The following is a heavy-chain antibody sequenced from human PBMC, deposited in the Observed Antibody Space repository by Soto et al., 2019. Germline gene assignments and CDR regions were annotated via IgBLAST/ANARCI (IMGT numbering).Heavy chain of an antibody. J-gene: IGHJ6*03. Sequence: GGSLTLSCAASGFTFSSYWMHWVRQAPGKGLVWVSRINSDGSSTSYADSVKGRFTISRDNAKNTLYLQMNSLRAEDTAVYYCARVIPDVYGDYENPYYYYYYMDVWGKGTTVTVSS. V-gene: IGHV3-74*01. D-gene: IGHD4-17*01. CDR2: INSDGSST. CDR3: ARVIPDVYGDYENPYYYYYYMDV. CDR1: GFTFSSYW.